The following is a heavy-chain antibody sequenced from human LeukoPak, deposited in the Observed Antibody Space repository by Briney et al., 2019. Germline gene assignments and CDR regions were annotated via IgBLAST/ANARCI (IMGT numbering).Heavy chain of an antibody. Sequence: GASVKVSSKAPGYTFTGYYMHWVRQTPGQGLEWMGWTNPNSGGTTYAQKCQGRVTRSRDTSISTAYMELSKLRSDDTAVYYCAHMTYYYDSSGPRRGYFDLWGRGTMVTVSS. J-gene: IGHJ2*01. CDR3: AHMTYYYDSSGPRRGYFDL. CDR2: TNPNSGGT. D-gene: IGHD3-22*01. CDR1: GYTFTGYY. V-gene: IGHV1-2*02.